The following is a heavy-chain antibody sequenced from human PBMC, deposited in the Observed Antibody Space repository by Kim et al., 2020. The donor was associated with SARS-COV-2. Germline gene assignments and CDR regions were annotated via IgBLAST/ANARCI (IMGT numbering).Heavy chain of an antibody. CDR2: ISSSGSTI. V-gene: IGHV3-11*01. CDR1: GFTFSDYY. J-gene: IGHJ6*02. CDR3: ARGGIRYCSGGSCYQHGVEPAYGMDV. D-gene: IGHD2-15*01. Sequence: GGSLRLSCAASGFTFSDYYMSWIRQAPGKGLEWVSYISSSGSTIYYADSVKGRFTISRDNAKNSLYLQMNSLRAEDTAVYYCARGGIRYCSGGSCYQHGVEPAYGMDVWGQGTTVTVSS.